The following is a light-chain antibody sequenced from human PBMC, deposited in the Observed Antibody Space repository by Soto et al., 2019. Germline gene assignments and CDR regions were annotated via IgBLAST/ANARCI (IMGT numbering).Light chain of an antibody. V-gene: IGKV1-5*01. CDR1: QTISSL. CDR2: DAS. J-gene: IGKJ1*01. CDR3: QHYNSYPWT. Sequence: DIPMTQSPSTLSGSVGDRVTITCRASQTISSLLAWYQQKPGKAPKLLIFDASGLESGVPSRFSGSGSGTEFTLTISSLQPDDFATYYCQHYNSYPWTFGQGTKVDIK.